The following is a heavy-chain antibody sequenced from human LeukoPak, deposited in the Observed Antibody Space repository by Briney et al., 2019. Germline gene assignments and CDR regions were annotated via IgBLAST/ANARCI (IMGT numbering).Heavy chain of an antibody. V-gene: IGHV3-7*03. CDR3: AKDPYDFWSGITPFDY. J-gene: IGHJ4*02. Sequence: PGGSLRLSCAASGFTFSSYWMNWARQAPGKGLEWVASINHNGNVNYYVDSVKGRFTISRDNSKNTLYLQMNSLRAEDTAVYYCAKDPYDFWSGITPFDYWGQGTLVTVSS. CDR1: GFTFSSYW. CDR2: INHNGNVN. D-gene: IGHD3-3*01.